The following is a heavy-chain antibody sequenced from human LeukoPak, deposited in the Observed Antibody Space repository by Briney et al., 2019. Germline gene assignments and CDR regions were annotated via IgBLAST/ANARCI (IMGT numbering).Heavy chain of an antibody. CDR3: ARLPRQQLVLDY. CDR2: IYYSGST. V-gene: IGHV4-39*01. J-gene: IGHJ4*02. CDR1: GGSFSSYY. Sequence: SETLSLTCAVYGGSFSSYYWGWIRQPPGKGLEWIGSIYYSGSTYYNPSLKSRVTISVDTSKNQFSLKLSSVTAADTAVYYCARLPRQQLVLDYWGQGTLVTVSS. D-gene: IGHD6-13*01.